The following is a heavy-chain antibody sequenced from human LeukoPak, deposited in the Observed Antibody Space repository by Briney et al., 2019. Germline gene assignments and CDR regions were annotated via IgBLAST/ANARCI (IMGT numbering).Heavy chain of an antibody. Sequence: ASVKVSCKASGYTFTRNALNWVRQAPGQGLDWMGWINPNTGNPTYAQGFTGRFVFSLDTSVSTAYLRITSLKAEDTAVYYCARTYYDFWSGYHKFDYWGQGTLVTVSS. CDR3: ARTYYDFWSGYHKFDY. D-gene: IGHD3-3*01. V-gene: IGHV7-4-1*02. J-gene: IGHJ4*02. CDR2: INPNTGNP. CDR1: GYTFTRNA.